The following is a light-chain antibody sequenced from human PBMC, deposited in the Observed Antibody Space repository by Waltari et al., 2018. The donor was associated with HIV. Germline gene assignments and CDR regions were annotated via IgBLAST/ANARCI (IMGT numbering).Light chain of an antibody. CDR3: QSYDSSLSVYV. CDR2: GNR. V-gene: IGLV1-40*01. Sequence: QSVLTQPPSVSGAPGQRVTISCTGSSSNIGAGYDVHWYQQLPGTAPKLLLYGNRNRPSGVPDRFSGSKSGTSASLAITGLQAEDEADYYCQSYDSSLSVYVFGTGTKVTVL. CDR1: SSNIGAGYD. J-gene: IGLJ1*01.